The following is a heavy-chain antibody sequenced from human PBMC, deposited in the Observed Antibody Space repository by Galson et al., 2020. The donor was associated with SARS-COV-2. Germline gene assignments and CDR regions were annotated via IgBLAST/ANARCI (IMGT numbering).Heavy chain of an antibody. CDR1: GYIFTNYW. CDR2: IDPSDSYT. Sequence: HGESLKISCQGSGYIFTNYWINWVRQMPGKGLEWMGRIDPSDSYTSYSPSFQGHVTFSADKSVSTAYLQWSSLKASDSAIYYCARLQDSTLGDGFDIWGQGTLVTVSS. J-gene: IGHJ3*02. D-gene: IGHD3-16*01. CDR3: ARLQDSTLGDGFDI. V-gene: IGHV5-10-1*01.